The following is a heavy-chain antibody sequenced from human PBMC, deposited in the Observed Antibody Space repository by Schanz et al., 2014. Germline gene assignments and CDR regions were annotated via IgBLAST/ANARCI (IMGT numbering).Heavy chain of an antibody. J-gene: IGHJ6*03. CDR3: ARDHQWLARYYMDV. CDR1: GGTFSTYV. Sequence: QVQLVQSGAEVKKPGSSVKVSCKASGGTFSTYVVVCVRQAPGQGLEWMGRIISILGIPNYAQKFQGRVTFTADKSTSTAYMELSSLKSEDTAVYYCARDHQWLARYYMDVWGKGTTVTVSS. V-gene: IGHV1-69*04. CDR2: IISILGIP. D-gene: IGHD6-19*01.